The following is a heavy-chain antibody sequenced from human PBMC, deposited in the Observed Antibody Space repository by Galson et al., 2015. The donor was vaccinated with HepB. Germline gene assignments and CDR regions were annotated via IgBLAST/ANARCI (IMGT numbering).Heavy chain of an antibody. CDR3: ARDAAPDYYMDV. CDR2: ISGSSSYI. CDR1: GFTFSSYT. J-gene: IGHJ6*03. V-gene: IGHV3-21*01. D-gene: IGHD2-15*01. Sequence: SCKASGFTFSSYTMNWVRQAPGKGLEWVSSISGSSSYIYYADSMKGRFTISRDNAKNSLYLQMNTLRAEDTAVYYCARDAAPDYYMDVWGKGTTVTVSS.